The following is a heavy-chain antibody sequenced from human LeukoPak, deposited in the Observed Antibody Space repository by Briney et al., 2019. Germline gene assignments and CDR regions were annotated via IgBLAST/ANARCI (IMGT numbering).Heavy chain of an antibody. CDR2: INPNSGGT. CDR1: GYTFTGYY. V-gene: IGHV1-2*02. CDR3: ARESQYYYGSGSYYFDY. Sequence: ASVKVPCKASGYTFTGYYMHWVRQAPGQGLEWMGWINPNSGGTNYAQKFQGRVTMTRDTSISTAYMELSRLRSDDTAVYYCARESQYYYGSGSYYFDYWGQGTLVTVSS. J-gene: IGHJ4*02. D-gene: IGHD3-10*01.